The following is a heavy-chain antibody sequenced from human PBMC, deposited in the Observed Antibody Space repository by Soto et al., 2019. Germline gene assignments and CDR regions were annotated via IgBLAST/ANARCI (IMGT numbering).Heavy chain of an antibody. CDR2: IWYDGSNK. J-gene: IGHJ6*03. CDR1: GFTFSSYG. Sequence: GGSLRLSCAASGFTFSSYGMHWVRQAPGKGLEWVAVIWYDGSNKYYADSVKGRFTISRDNSKNTLYLQMNSLRAEDTAVYYCAVNYPGDYYYYMDVWGKATTVTVS. D-gene: IGHD1-7*01. V-gene: IGHV3-33*01. CDR3: AVNYPGDYYYYMDV.